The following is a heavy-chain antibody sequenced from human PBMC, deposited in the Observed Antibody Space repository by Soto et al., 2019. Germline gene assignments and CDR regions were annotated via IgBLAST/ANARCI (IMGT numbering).Heavy chain of an antibody. J-gene: IGHJ3*02. Sequence: SETLSLTCTVSGGSISSSSYYWGWIRQPPGKGLEWIGSIYYSGSTYYNPSLKSRVTISVDTSKNQFSLKLSSVTAADTAVYYCARREGDAFDIWGQGTMVTVS. CDR3: ARREGDAFDI. V-gene: IGHV4-39*01. CDR2: IYYSGST. CDR1: GGSISSSSYY.